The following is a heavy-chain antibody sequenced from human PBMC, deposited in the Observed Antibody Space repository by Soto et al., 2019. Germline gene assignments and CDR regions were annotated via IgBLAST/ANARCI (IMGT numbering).Heavy chain of an antibody. J-gene: IGHJ1*01. CDR3: ASMYYYDSSGYYYVQYFQH. CDR1: GYTFTSYA. D-gene: IGHD3-22*01. Sequence: ASVKVSCKASGYTFTSYAMHWVRQAPGQRLEWMGWINAGNGNTKYSQKFQGRVTMTRDTSTSTVYMELSSLRSEDTAVYYCASMYYYDSSGYYYVQYFQHWGQGTVVTVSS. CDR2: INAGNGNT. V-gene: IGHV1-3*01.